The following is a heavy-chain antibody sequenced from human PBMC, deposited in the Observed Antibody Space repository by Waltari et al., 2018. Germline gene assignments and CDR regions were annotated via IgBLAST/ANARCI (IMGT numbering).Heavy chain of an antibody. D-gene: IGHD7-27*01. V-gene: IGHV3-74*01. Sequence: EVQLVESGGGLVQPGGSLRLSCAASGFSFSGFWMHWVRQAPGKGLEWVSRINPAGSATTYADPVRGRFTSSRDNAQNTLHLQMNSLRVEDTAMYYCTRDNWGTSDYWGQGTLVTVSS. CDR3: TRDNWGTSDY. CDR2: INPAGSAT. CDR1: GFSFSGFW. J-gene: IGHJ4*02.